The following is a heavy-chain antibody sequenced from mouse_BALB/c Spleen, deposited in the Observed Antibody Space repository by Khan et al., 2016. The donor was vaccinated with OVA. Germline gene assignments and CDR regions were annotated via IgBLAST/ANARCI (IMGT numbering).Heavy chain of an antibody. D-gene: IGHD1-2*01. Sequence: QVQLQQSGAELARPGASVKLSCKASGYTFTDYYINWVKQRTGKGLEWIGEISPGSGDTYYNEKFKGKATLTADKSSTTAYMPLSSLTSDASAVYFCSRRNYCGYTFAYWGQGTLVTVSA. J-gene: IGHJ3*01. CDR1: GYTFTDYY. CDR3: SRRNYCGYTFAY. V-gene: IGHV1-77*01. CDR2: ISPGSGDT.